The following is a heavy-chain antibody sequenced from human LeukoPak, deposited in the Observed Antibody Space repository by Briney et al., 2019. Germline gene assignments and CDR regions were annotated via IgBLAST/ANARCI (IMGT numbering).Heavy chain of an antibody. Sequence: SETLSLTCTVSGGSLSRGVYYWSWIRQHPGKGLEWIGYIYYRGSTYYNPSLKSRVTISVDTSKNQFSLKLSSVTAAATAVYYCARDRYYFVWGSYLYGLDVWGQGTTVTVSS. D-gene: IGHD3-16*01. CDR2: IYYRGST. V-gene: IGHV4-31*03. CDR1: GGSLSRGVYY. CDR3: ARDRYYFVWGSYLYGLDV. J-gene: IGHJ6*02.